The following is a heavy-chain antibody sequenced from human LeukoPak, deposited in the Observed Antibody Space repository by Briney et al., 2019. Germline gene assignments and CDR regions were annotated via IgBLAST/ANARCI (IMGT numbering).Heavy chain of an antibody. CDR2: IKQDGSET. V-gene: IGHV3-7*01. Sequence: GGSLRLSCAASGFTFSSYWMSWVRPAPGKGLGWVANIKQDGSETYYVDSVKGRFTISRDNAKNSLYLQMNSLRAEDTAVYYCARDCYCSSTSCYTYNWFDPWGQGTLVTVSS. CDR1: GFTFSSYW. CDR3: ARDCYCSSTSCYTYNWFDP. D-gene: IGHD2-2*01. J-gene: IGHJ5*02.